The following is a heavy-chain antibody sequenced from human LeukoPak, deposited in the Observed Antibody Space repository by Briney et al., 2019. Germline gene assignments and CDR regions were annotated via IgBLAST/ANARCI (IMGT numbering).Heavy chain of an antibody. CDR2: INHSGST. D-gene: IGHD3-22*01. V-gene: IGHV4-34*01. CDR3: ASYDSSGYYSRYAFDI. CDR1: GGSFSGYY. J-gene: IGHJ3*02. Sequence: PSETLSLTCAVYGGSFSGYYWSWIRQPPGKGLEWIGEINHSGSTNYNPSLKSRVTISVDTSKNQFSLKLSSVTAADTAVYYCASYDSSGYYSRYAFDIWGQGTMVTVSS.